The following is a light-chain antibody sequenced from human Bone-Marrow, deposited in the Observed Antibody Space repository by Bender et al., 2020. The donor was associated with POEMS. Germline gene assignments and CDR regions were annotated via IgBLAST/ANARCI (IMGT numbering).Light chain of an antibody. CDR2: QNN. CDR1: KLGAKY. CDR3: WTYAGSYT. V-gene: IGLV3-1*01. Sequence: SYELTQPPPVSVSPGQTASITCPGDKLGAKYACWYQQKPGQAPMLVIYQNNKRPSGIPERCAGSNSGNTASLAISGLQAEDEADYYCWTYAGSYTFGGGTEMSVL. J-gene: IGLJ2*01.